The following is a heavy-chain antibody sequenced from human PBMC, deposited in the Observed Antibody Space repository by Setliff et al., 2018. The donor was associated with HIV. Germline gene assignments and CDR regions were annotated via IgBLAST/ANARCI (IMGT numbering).Heavy chain of an antibody. V-gene: IGHV1-24*01. J-gene: IGHJ4*02. CDR2: FDPQDGET. CDR1: GYTLSELS. Sequence: ASVKVSCKVYGYTLSELSIHWVRQAPGKGLEWMGYFDPQDGETVYAQKFQGRVTLTEDTSTGTAYMELSSLTSEDTAIYYCARDPYYRNYFDSWGQGTLVTVSS. CDR3: ARDPYYRNYFDS. D-gene: IGHD3-22*01.